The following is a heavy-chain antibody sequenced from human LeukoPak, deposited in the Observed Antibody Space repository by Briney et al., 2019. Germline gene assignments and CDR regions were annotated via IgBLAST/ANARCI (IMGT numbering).Heavy chain of an antibody. Sequence: SETLSLTCTVSGGSISSYYWSWIRQPPGNGLEWIAYISDIGSINYNPSLKSRVTISLDTSKNQFSLKLSSVTAADTAVYYCARGQDSSGYYFDYWGQGTLVTVSS. CDR1: GGSISSYY. D-gene: IGHD3-22*01. CDR2: ISDIGSI. V-gene: IGHV4-59*12. CDR3: ARGQDSSGYYFDY. J-gene: IGHJ4*02.